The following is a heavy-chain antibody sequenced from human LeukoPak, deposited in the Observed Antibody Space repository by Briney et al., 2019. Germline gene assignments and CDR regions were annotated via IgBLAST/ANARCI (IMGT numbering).Heavy chain of an antibody. CDR2: INPNSGGT. D-gene: IGHD6-19*01. V-gene: IGHV1-2*02. CDR3: ARDRDSSGWYGGDY. CDR1: GYTFTGYY. J-gene: IGHJ4*02. Sequence: GASVKVSCKASGYTFTGYYMLWVRQAPGQGLEWMGWINPNSGGTNYAQKFQGRVTMTRDTSISTAYMELSRLRSDDTAVYYCARDRDSSGWYGGDYWGQGTLVTVSS.